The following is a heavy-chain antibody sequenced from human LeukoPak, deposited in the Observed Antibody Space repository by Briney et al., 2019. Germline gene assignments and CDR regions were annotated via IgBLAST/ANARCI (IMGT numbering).Heavy chain of an antibody. CDR1: GFSFNTYW. D-gene: IGHD4-17*01. Sequence: GGSLRLSCAVSGFSFNTYWMTWVRQAPGKGLEWVANIKQDGSEKYYVDSVKGRFTISRDNAKNSLYLQMNSLRAEDTAVYYSARHPYGVLDYWGQGTLVTVSS. CDR2: IKQDGSEK. V-gene: IGHV3-7*01. J-gene: IGHJ4*01. CDR3: ARHPYGVLDY.